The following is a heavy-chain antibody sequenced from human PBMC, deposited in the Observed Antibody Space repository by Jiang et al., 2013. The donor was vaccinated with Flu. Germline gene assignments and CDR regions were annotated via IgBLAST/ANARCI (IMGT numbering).Heavy chain of an antibody. V-gene: IGHV5-51*01. Sequence: VQLVESGPEVKKPGESLKISCKGSAYSFTNYWIGWVRQMPGKGLEWMGIIFLSDSNTKYSPSFQGQVTISADKSISTAYLQWSGLEASDTAIYYCAGTPDGNFAWDYWGQGTLVTVSS. CDR2: IFLSDSNT. CDR3: AGTPDGNFAWDY. J-gene: IGHJ4*02. D-gene: IGHD3-9*01. CDR1: AYSFTNYW.